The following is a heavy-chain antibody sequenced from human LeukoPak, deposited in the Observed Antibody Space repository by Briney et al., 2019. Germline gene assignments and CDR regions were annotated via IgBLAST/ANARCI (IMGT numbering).Heavy chain of an antibody. J-gene: IGHJ5*02. Sequence: PGGSLRLSCAASGFTFSSYAMSWVRQAPGKGLEWVSAISGSGGPTYYADSVKDRFSISRDNSKNTLYLQMNSLRAEDTAVYYCAKDRLPILIDPWGQGTLVTVSS. CDR1: GFTFSSYA. V-gene: IGHV3-23*01. CDR3: AKDRLPILIDP. CDR2: ISGSGGPT. D-gene: IGHD2-15*01.